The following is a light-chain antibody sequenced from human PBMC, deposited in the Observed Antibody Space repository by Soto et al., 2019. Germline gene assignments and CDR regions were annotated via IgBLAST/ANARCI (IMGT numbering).Light chain of an antibody. Sequence: QSVLTQPASVSGSPGQSITISCTGTSSDFGGYNFVSWYQHRPGKAPKLMIYAVSNRPSGVSSRFSGSKSGNPASLPLSGLQAEDEADYYCCSYTSYNPYVFGTGTKVTAL. J-gene: IGLJ1*01. CDR2: AVS. CDR1: SSDFGGYNF. V-gene: IGLV2-14*03. CDR3: CSYTSYNPYV.